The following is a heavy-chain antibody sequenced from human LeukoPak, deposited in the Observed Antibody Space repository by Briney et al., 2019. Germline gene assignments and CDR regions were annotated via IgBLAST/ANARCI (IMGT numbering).Heavy chain of an antibody. Sequence: GGSLRLSCAASGFTFSSYWMSWVRQAPGKGLEWVANIKQDGSEKYYVDSVKCRFTISRDNAKNSLYLQMNSLRAEDTAVYYCARDGGSGYDYERSDYWGQGTLVTVSS. CDR3: ARDGGSGYDYERSDY. D-gene: IGHD5-12*01. CDR1: GFTFSSYW. J-gene: IGHJ4*02. V-gene: IGHV3-7*01. CDR2: IKQDGSEK.